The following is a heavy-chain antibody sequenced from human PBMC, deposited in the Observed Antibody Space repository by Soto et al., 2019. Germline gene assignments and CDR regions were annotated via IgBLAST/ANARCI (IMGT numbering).Heavy chain of an antibody. CDR1: GFLFSTYA. Sequence: GGSLRLSCAASGFLFSTYAMNWVRQAPGKGLEWVSAISSTGGTTYYAESVRGRFIISRDNSINTLYLQMSSLRTEDTALYYCAHPRGYGVFDAVDIWGRGTMVTVSS. CDR3: AHPRGYGVFDAVDI. V-gene: IGHV3-23*01. D-gene: IGHD4-17*01. CDR2: ISSTGGTT. J-gene: IGHJ3*02.